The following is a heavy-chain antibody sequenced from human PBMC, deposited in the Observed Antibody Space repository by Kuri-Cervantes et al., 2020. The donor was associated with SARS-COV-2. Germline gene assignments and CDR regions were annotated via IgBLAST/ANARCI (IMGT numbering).Heavy chain of an antibody. V-gene: IGHV3-48*02. J-gene: IGHJ3*02. CDR2: ISSSSSTI. D-gene: IGHD3-3*01. CDR3: ARVRGRNDFWSGYRERWGDAFDI. Sequence: GGSLRLSCAASGFTFSSYSMNWVRQAPGKGLEWVSYISSSSSTIYYADSVKGRFNISRDNAKNSLYLQMNSLRDEDTAVYYCARVRGRNDFWSGYRERWGDAFDIWGQGTMVTVSS. CDR1: GFTFSSYS.